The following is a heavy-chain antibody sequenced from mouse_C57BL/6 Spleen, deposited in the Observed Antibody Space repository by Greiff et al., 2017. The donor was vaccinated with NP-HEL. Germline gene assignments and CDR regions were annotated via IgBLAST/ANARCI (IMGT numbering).Heavy chain of an antibody. CDR1: GFTFSSYA. D-gene: IGHD4-1*01. CDR3: ARDNWGFDY. CDR2: ISDGGSYT. V-gene: IGHV5-4*01. J-gene: IGHJ2*01. Sequence: EVQRVESGGGLVKPGGSLKLSCAASGFTFSSYAMSWVRQTPEKRLEWVATISDGGSYTYYPDNVKGRFTISRDNAKNNLYLQMSHLKSEDTAMYYCARDNWGFDYWGQGTTLTVSS.